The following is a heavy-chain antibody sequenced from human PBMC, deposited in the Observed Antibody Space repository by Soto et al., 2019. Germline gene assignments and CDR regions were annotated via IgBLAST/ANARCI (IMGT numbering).Heavy chain of an antibody. CDR2: MYNTGST. CDR1: GGSISGYY. J-gene: IGHJ4*02. CDR3: ASKGGTFLFFAF. D-gene: IGHD1-1*01. Sequence: PSETLSLTCTVSGGSISGYYWSWIRQPPGKGLEWIGYMYNTGSTVYNPSFKSRVTISVDTSKNQFSLKLNSVTAADTAVYYCASKGGTFLFFAFGGKGPLVPVS. V-gene: IGHV4-59*01.